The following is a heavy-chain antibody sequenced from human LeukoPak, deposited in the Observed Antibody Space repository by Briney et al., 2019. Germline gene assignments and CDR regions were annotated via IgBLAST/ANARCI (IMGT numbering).Heavy chain of an antibody. CDR2: ISGSGGST. D-gene: IGHD4-11*01. Sequence: GGSLRLSCAASGFTFSSYGMSWVRQAPGKGLEWVSAISGSGGSTYYADSVKGRFTISRDNAKNSLYLQMNSLRAEDTALYYCARGGDSNYFDYWGQGTLVTVSS. V-gene: IGHV3-23*01. J-gene: IGHJ4*02. CDR3: ARGGDSNYFDY. CDR1: GFTFSSYG.